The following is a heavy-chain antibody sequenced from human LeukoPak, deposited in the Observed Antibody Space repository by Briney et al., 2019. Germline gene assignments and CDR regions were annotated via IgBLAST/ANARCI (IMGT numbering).Heavy chain of an antibody. V-gene: IGHV3-23*01. CDR2: ICGSGGST. Sequence: GGSLRLSCAASGFTFSSYAMSWVRQAPGKGLEWVAAICGSGGSTYYADSVKGRFTISRDNSKNTLYLQMNSLRAEDTAVYYCAKDPPAGIAAAPAHFQHWGQGTLVTVSS. CDR1: GFTFSSYA. CDR3: AKDPPAGIAAAPAHFQH. D-gene: IGHD6-13*01. J-gene: IGHJ1*01.